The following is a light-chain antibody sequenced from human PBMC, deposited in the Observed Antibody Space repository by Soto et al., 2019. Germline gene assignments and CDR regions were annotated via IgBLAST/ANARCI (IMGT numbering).Light chain of an antibody. CDR3: QQLSDYPWS. Sequence: DIQLTQSPSFLSASIGDRVTFTCRASQGISRFLAWYQHTPGKSPKLLIYAASTLQSGGPSRFSGRGSGREYTVTISSLQPEDFATYYCQQLSDYPWSFGQGTKVEI. CDR2: AAS. V-gene: IGKV1-9*01. CDR1: QGISRF. J-gene: IGKJ1*01.